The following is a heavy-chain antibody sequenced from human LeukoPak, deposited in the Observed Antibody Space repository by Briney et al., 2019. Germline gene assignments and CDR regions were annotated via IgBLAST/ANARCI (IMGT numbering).Heavy chain of an antibody. J-gene: IGHJ4*02. CDR3: ARVIGSYGDSAY. D-gene: IGHD3-16*01. V-gene: IGHV3-48*04. Sequence: GGSLRLSCAASGFTFSSYSINWVRQAPGKGLEWVSCISSTSSAIYYADSVNGRFTISRDNAKNSLYLQMNSLRAEDTAVYYCARVIGSYGDSAYWGQGTLVTVSS. CDR2: ISSTSSAI. CDR1: GFTFSSYS.